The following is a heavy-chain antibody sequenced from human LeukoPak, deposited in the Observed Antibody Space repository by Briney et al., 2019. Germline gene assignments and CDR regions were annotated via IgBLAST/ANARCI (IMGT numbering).Heavy chain of an antibody. Sequence: SETLSLTCTVSGGSISSSSYYWGWIRQPPGKGLEWIGSIYYSGSTYYNPSLKSRVTISVDTSKNQFALKLSSVTAADTAVYYCARGLVCSSTSCYTGYYYYYYMGVWGKGTTVTVSS. CDR1: GGSISSSSYY. D-gene: IGHD2-2*02. V-gene: IGHV4-39*01. CDR3: ARGLVCSSTSCYTGYYYYYYMGV. CDR2: IYYSGST. J-gene: IGHJ6*03.